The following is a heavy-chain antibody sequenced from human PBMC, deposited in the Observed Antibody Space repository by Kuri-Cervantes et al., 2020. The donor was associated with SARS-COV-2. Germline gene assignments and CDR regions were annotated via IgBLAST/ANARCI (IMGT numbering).Heavy chain of an antibody. V-gene: IGHV4-38-2*02. Sequence: SETLSLTCTVTGYSISSGYYWGWIRQPPGKGLEWIGSIYHSGSTYCNPSLKSRVTISVDTSKNQFSLKLSSVTAADTAVYYCARRDLSSTSINNWFDPWGQGTLVTVSS. J-gene: IGHJ5*02. CDR1: GYSISSGYY. CDR3: ARRDLSSTSINNWFDP. D-gene: IGHD2-2*01. CDR2: IYHSGST.